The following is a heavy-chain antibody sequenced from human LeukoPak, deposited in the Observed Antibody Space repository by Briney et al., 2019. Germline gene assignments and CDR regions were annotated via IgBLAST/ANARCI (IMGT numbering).Heavy chain of an antibody. J-gene: IGHJ5*02. D-gene: IGHD6-13*01. CDR1: GGLISTYF. Sequence: SETLSLTCKASGGLISTYFWNWIRQPAGKGLEWIGRIYTSGSTNYNPSLKSRVTMSVDTSKNQFSLKLSSVTAADTAVYYCARGIAAIGIGWFDPWGQGTLVTVSS. CDR2: IYTSGST. CDR3: ARGIAAIGIGWFDP. V-gene: IGHV4-4*07.